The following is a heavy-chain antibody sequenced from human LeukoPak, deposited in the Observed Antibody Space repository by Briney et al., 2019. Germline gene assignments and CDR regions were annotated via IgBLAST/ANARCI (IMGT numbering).Heavy chain of an antibody. D-gene: IGHD2-15*01. V-gene: IGHV3-74*03. CDR2: INGDGTTT. Sequence: GGSLRLSCAASGFTFSSYWMHWVRQAPGKGLVCVSRINGDGTTTTYADSVKGRFTISRDTAANTLYLHMNRLRAEDTAVYYCARSGGHNRLDYWGQGTLVTVSS. J-gene: IGHJ4*02. CDR1: GFTFSSYW. CDR3: ARSGGHNRLDY.